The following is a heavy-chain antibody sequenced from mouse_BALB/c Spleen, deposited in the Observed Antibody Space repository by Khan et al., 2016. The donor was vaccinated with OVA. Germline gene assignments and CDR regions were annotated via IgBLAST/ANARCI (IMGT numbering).Heavy chain of an antibody. CDR3: AIHLTGSFAY. D-gene: IGHD4-1*01. J-gene: IGHJ3*01. CDR1: GFSFSSYS. V-gene: IGHV5-6*01. CDR2: ISSGGDYT. Sequence: EVELVESGGDLVKPGGSLKLSCAASGFSFSSYSMSWVRQTPDKRLEWVATISSGGDYTYYPDIVKGRFTISRANAKNPLYLQMSSLKSEDTAMYYCAIHLTGSFAYWGQGTLVTVSA.